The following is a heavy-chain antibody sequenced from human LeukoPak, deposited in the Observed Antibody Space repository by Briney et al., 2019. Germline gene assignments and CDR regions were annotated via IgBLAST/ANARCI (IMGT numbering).Heavy chain of an antibody. CDR2: ISGSGDST. CDR3: ARAWSGWNYFDY. CDR1: GFTFRSYA. V-gene: IGHV3-23*01. Sequence: GGSLRLSCAASGFTFRSYAMTWIRQAPGKGLEFVSPISGSGDSTYYADSVKGRFTISRDNSKNTLYLQMNSLRAEDTAVYYCARAWSGWNYFDYWGQGTLVTVSS. J-gene: IGHJ4*02. D-gene: IGHD6-19*01.